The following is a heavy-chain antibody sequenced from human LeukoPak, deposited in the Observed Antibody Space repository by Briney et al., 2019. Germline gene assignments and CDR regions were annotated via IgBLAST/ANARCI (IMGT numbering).Heavy chain of an antibody. J-gene: IGHJ4*02. CDR2: ISSDSSYI. CDR3: ARDPNVLGITPYYFDF. D-gene: IGHD3-10*02. V-gene: IGHV3-21*01. CDR1: GFTFSSYS. Sequence: AGGSLRLSCAASGFTFSSYSMNWVRQAPGKGLEWVASISSDSSYIDYADSVKGRFTISRDNAKNSLFLKTDTLRGDDTGIYYCARDPNVLGITPYYFDFWGQGTLVTVSS.